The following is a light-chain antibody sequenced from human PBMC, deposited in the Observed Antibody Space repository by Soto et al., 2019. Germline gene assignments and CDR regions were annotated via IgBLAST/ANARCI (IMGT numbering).Light chain of an antibody. CDR2: EVS. J-gene: IGLJ1*01. Sequence: QSVLTQPASVSGSPGQSITISCTGTSSDVGVYDYVSWYQLHPGKAPKLMVFEVSNRPSGVSYRFSGSKSGNTASLTISGLQAEDEADDFWRSYSISTAYLFGTGTKVNV. V-gene: IGLV2-14*01. CDR1: SSDVGVYDY. CDR3: RSYSISTAYL.